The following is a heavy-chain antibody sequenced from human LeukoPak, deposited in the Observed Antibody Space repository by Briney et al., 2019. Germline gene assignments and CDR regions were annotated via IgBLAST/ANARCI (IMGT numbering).Heavy chain of an antibody. D-gene: IGHD3-22*01. J-gene: IGHJ3*02. Sequence: SQTLSLTCTVSGGSISSGDYYWSWIRQPPGKGLEWIGYIYYSGSTYYNPSLKSRATISVDTSKNQFSLKLSSVTAADTAVYYCARVGDDSSGYNAFDIWGQGTMVTVSS. CDR2: IYYSGST. V-gene: IGHV4-30-4*01. CDR3: ARVGDDSSGYNAFDI. CDR1: GGSISSGDYY.